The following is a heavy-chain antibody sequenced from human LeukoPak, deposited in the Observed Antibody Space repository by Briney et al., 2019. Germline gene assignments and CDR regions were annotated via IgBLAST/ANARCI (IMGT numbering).Heavy chain of an antibody. CDR3: ARGPYSYDSSGAFDI. J-gene: IGHJ3*02. V-gene: IGHV4-61*02. Sequence: PSETLSLTCTVSGDSISSGDYYWSWIRQPAGKGLEWIGRISSSGSTNYNPSLKSRVTISVDTSKNQFSLKLSSVAAADTAVYFCARGPYSYDSSGAFDIWGQGTMVTVSS. CDR2: ISSSGST. D-gene: IGHD3-22*01. CDR1: GDSISSGDYY.